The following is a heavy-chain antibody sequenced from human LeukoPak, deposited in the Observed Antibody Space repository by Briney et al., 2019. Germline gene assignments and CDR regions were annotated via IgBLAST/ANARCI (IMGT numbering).Heavy chain of an antibody. Sequence: GGSLRLSCAASRLSFSTYWMSWLRQAPGKGLEWVANINQDGSAGDYGGSVKGRFTISRGNAKNSLYLQMNSLRAEDTAVYFCASAPNENYFDFWGQGTLVTVSS. CDR2: INQDGSAG. V-gene: IGHV3-7*01. CDR3: ASAPNENYFDF. CDR1: RLSFSTYW. J-gene: IGHJ4*02.